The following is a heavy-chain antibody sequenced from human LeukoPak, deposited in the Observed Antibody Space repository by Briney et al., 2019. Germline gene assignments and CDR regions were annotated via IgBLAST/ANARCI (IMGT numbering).Heavy chain of an antibody. Sequence: PGGSLRLSCAASGFTFADYAMHWVRQAPGKGLEWVAGITWNSAFVGFADSVKGRFAISRDNAKNSVYLQMNSLRTEDTALYYRAKVLYDRNSYGSGSYSPFDFWGQGTRVTVSS. CDR1: GFTFADYA. CDR2: ITWNSAFV. CDR3: AKVLYDRNSYGSGSYSPFDF. D-gene: IGHD3-10*01. J-gene: IGHJ4*02. V-gene: IGHV3-9*01.